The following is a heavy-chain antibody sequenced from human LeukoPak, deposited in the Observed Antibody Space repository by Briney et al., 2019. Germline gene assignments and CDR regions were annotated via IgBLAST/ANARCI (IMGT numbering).Heavy chain of an antibody. CDR2: ISAYNGNT. J-gene: IGHJ4*02. D-gene: IGHD6-19*01. V-gene: IGHV1-18*01. CDR1: GYTFTSYG. Sequence: ASVKVSCKASGYTFTSYGISWVRQAPGQGLEWMGWISAYNGNTNYAQKFQGRVTITADKSTSTAYMELSSLRSEDTAVYYCARDPEYYSSGGWQYWGQGTLVTVSS. CDR3: ARDPEYYSSGGWQY.